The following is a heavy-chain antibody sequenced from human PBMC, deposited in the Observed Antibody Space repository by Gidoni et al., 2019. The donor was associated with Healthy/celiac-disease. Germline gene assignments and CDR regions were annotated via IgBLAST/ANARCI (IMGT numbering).Heavy chain of an antibody. V-gene: IGHV3-73*01. CDR2: IRSKANSYAT. CDR3: TRQGGYNWNYGGSFDY. CDR1: GFTFSGSA. Sequence: EVQLVESGGGLVQPGGSLKLSCAASGFTFSGSAMHWVRQASGKGLEWVGRIRSKANSYATAYAASVKGRFTSSRDDSKNTAYLQMNSLKTEDTAVYYCTRQGGYNWNYGGSFDYWGQGTLVTVSS. J-gene: IGHJ4*02. D-gene: IGHD1-7*01.